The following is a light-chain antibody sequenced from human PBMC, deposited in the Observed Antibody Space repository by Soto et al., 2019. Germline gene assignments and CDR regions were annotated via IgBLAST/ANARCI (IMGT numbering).Light chain of an antibody. V-gene: IGKV3-15*01. CDR3: QQYGDRPRT. CDR2: DAS. Sequence: EVVLTQSPATLSVSPGDRATLSCRASQDIGSAVAWYHQRSGQAPRLLIFDASIRVPTTPARFSGSVSGTEFTLNISSLESEDFAVYFCQQYGDRPRTFGQGTKVEIK. CDR1: QDIGSA. J-gene: IGKJ1*01.